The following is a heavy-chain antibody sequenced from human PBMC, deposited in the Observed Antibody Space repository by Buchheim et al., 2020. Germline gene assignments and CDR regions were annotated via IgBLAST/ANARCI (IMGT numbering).Heavy chain of an antibody. D-gene: IGHD4-23*01. CDR1: GFSFATYA. CDR3: AKGSAYGGREGYFDY. CDR2: ISGSGAHT. V-gene: IGHV3-23*01. Sequence: EVQLLESGGGLVQPGGSLRLSCAASGFSFATYAMSWVRQAPGKGLEWVSAISGSGAHTYYADSVKGRFTISRDNSKNTLFLQMNSLRAEDTAVYYCAKGSAYGGREGYFDYWGQGTL. J-gene: IGHJ4*02.